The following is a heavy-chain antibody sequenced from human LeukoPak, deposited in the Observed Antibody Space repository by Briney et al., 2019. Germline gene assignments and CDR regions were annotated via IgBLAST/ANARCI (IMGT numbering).Heavy chain of an antibody. Sequence: GGSLRLSCAASGFTSSSYAMSWVRQAPGKGLEWVSAISGSGGSTYYADSVKGRFTISRDNSKNTLYLQMNSLRAEDTAVYYCARVAAAGNYYYYYMDVWGKGTTVTVSS. V-gene: IGHV3-23*01. D-gene: IGHD6-13*01. CDR3: ARVAAAGNYYYYYMDV. CDR2: ISGSGGST. CDR1: GFTSSSYA. J-gene: IGHJ6*03.